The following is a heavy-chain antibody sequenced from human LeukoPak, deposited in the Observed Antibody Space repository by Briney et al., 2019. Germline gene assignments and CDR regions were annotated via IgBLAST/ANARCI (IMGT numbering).Heavy chain of an antibody. J-gene: IGHJ4*02. V-gene: IGHV3-23*01. CDR1: GFTFSSYA. CDR2: ISGSGGST. CDR3: ATIHDLDNAVYYFDY. D-gene: IGHD1-1*01. Sequence: GGSLRLSCAPSGFTFSSYAMSWVRQAPGKGLEWVSAISGSGGSTYYADSVKGRFTISRDNSKNTLYLQMNSLRAEDTAVYYCATIHDLDNAVYYFDYWGQGTLVTVSS.